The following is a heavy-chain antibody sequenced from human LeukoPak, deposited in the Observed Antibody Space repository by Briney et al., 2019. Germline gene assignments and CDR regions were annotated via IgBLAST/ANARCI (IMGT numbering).Heavy chain of an antibody. CDR1: GYTFTSYY. Sequence: ASVKVSCKASGYTFTSYYMHWVRQAPGHGLEWMGVINPSGGSTSYAQKFQGKGTMTRHPSTSTVYMELSSLRSEDTAVYYCARDPDALGYCSGGSCPISYVYWGQGNRLTVSS. V-gene: IGHV1-46*01. CDR2: INPSGGST. J-gene: IGHJ4*02. CDR3: ARDPDALGYCSGGSCPISYVY. D-gene: IGHD2-15*01.